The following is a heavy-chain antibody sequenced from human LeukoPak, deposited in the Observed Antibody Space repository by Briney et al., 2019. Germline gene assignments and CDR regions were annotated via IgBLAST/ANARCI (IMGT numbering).Heavy chain of an antibody. Sequence: ASVKVSCKASGYTFTSYDIHWVRQATGQGLEWMGRMNPNRGDTDYAQKFQGRVTMTRDTSTSTAYMELSSLRSEDTAVYYCAAAQRGYVDYWGQGTLVTVSS. CDR1: GYTFTSYD. CDR2: MNPNRGDT. CDR3: AAAQRGYVDY. D-gene: IGHD5-18*01. J-gene: IGHJ4*02. V-gene: IGHV1-8*01.